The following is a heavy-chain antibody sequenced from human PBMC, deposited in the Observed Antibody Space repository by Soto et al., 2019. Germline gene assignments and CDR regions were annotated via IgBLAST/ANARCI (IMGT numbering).Heavy chain of an antibody. J-gene: IGHJ4*02. CDR1: GFTVGGYA. D-gene: IGHD6-13*01. CDR2: IRSKAYGGTT. CDR3: SRYRAAAALSDFGF. Sequence: GGSLRLSSTASGFTVGGYAMSWVRQAPGKGPEWVGSIRSKAYGGTTEYAASVRGRFTISRLDSKTIAYLQMNSLKTEHTGVYYCSRYRAAAALSDFGFWGQATLVTVSS. V-gene: IGHV3-49*04.